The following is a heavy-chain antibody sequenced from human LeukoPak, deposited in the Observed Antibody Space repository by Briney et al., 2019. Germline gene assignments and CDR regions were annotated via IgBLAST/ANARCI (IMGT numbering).Heavy chain of an antibody. V-gene: IGHV1-2*02. J-gene: IGHJ4*02. CDR1: GYTFTGYY. D-gene: IGHD2-21*02. CDR3: ARDIYCGGDCYSLYYFDY. CDR2: INPNSGDT. Sequence: ASVKVSCKASGYTFTGYYMHWVRQAPGQGLEWMGWINPNSGDTNYAQKFQGRVTMTRDTSISTAYMELSRLRSDDTAVYYCARDIYCGGDCYSLYYFDYWGQGTLVTVSS.